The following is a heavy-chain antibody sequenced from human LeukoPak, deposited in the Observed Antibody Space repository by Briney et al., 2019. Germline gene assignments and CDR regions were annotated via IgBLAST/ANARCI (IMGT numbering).Heavy chain of an antibody. CDR2: INPNSGGT. Sequence: ASVTVSCKASGYTFTGYYMHWVRQAPGQGLEWMGRINPNSGGTNYAQKFQGRVTMTRDTSISTAYMELSRLRSDDTAVYYCARSNYGSGSHYAFDYWGQGTLVTVSS. D-gene: IGHD3-10*01. J-gene: IGHJ4*02. V-gene: IGHV1-2*06. CDR1: GYTFTGYY. CDR3: ARSNYGSGSHYAFDY.